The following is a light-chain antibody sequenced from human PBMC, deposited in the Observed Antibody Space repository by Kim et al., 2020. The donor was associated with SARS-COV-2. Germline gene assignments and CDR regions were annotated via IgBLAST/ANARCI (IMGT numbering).Light chain of an antibody. V-gene: IGKV1-39*01. CDR1: QNIGSY. CDR3: HQSYSTPYT. Sequence: SGSVGERVTSSCRAKQNIGSYLSWFQQAPGKAPKLLIYAASDLQSGVPSRFSGSGAVTDFTLTISSLQPEDFGTYFCHQSYSTPYTFGQGTKLEI. CDR2: AAS. J-gene: IGKJ2*01.